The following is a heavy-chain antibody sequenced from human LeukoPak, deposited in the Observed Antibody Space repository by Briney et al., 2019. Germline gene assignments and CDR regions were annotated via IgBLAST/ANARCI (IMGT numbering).Heavy chain of an antibody. Sequence: GGSLRLSCAASRFTFSSRWMHWVRQAPGKGLEWVSRINSGGTSISYAGSVKGRVTISRDNAKNTLYLQMNSLRVEDTAVYYCARGKLDSTSGSSPLDYWGQGILVTVSS. V-gene: IGHV3-74*01. J-gene: IGHJ4*02. CDR3: ARGKLDSTSGSSPLDY. D-gene: IGHD3-10*01. CDR1: RFTFSSRW. CDR2: INSGGTSI.